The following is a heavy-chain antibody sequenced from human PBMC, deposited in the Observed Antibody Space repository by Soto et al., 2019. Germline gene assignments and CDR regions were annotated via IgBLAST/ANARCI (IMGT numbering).Heavy chain of an antibody. CDR3: ARAYYDTEGYGLDP. V-gene: IGHV4-4*02. J-gene: IGHJ5*02. CDR2: IYHSGST. D-gene: IGHD3-16*01. Sequence: PSETLSLTCAVSGGSISSSNWWSWGRQPPGKGLEWIGEIYHSGSTNYNPSLKSRVTISVDKSKNQFSVRLSSVTAADTAVYYCARAYYDTEGYGLDPWGLGTLVTVSS. CDR1: GGSISSSNW.